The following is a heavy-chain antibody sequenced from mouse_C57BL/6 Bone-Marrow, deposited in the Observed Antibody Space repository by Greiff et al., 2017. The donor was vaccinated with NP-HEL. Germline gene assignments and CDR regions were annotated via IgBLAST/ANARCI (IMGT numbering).Heavy chain of an antibody. D-gene: IGHD1-1*01. CDR3: AREDLIYYYGSSYGDWYFDV. V-gene: IGHV1-55*01. CDR2: IYPGSGST. Sequence: QVQLKQPGAELVKPGASVKMSCKASGYTFTSYWITWVKQRPGQGLEWIGDIYPGSGSTNYNEKFKSKATLTVDTSSSTAYMQLSSLTSEDSAVYYCAREDLIYYYGSSYGDWYFDVWGTGTTVTVSS. J-gene: IGHJ1*03. CDR1: GYTFTSYW.